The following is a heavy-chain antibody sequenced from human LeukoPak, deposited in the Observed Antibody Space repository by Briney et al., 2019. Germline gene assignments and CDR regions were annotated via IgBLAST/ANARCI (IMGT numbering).Heavy chain of an antibody. CDR2: ISSSSSTI. CDR3: ARNPLAYCSSTSCQGY. J-gene: IGHJ4*02. D-gene: IGHD2-2*01. CDR1: GFTFSSYG. Sequence: GGSLRLSCAASGFTFSSYGMNWVRQAPGKGLEWVSYISSSSSTIYYADSVKGRFTISRDNAKNSLYLQMNSLRAEDTAVYYCARNPLAYCSSTSCQGYWGQGTLVTVSS. V-gene: IGHV3-48*01.